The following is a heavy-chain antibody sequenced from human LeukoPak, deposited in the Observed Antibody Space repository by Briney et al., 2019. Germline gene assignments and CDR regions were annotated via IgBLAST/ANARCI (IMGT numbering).Heavy chain of an antibody. CDR3: ARGLGGSYYFDH. CDR1: GGSFSGYY. CDR2: IIHSGGT. J-gene: IGHJ4*02. D-gene: IGHD1-26*01. Sequence: SETLSLTCAVYGGSFSGYYWSWIRQPPGKGLDWIGEIIHSGGTDYNPSLKSRVTISVDTSKNQFSLNLNSINAADTAVYYCARGLGGSYYFDHWGQGTLVTVSS. V-gene: IGHV4-34*01.